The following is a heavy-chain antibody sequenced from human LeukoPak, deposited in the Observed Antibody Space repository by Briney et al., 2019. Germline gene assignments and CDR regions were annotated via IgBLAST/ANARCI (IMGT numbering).Heavy chain of an antibody. D-gene: IGHD6-13*01. Sequence: PGGSLRLSCAASGFTFSSYSMNWVRQAPGKGLEWVSSISSSSSYIYYADSVKGRFTISRDNAKNSLYLQMNSLRAEDTAVYYCARGCIAAAGTICFDYWGQGTLVTVSS. V-gene: IGHV3-21*01. J-gene: IGHJ4*02. CDR2: ISSSSSYI. CDR1: GFTFSSYS. CDR3: ARGCIAAAGTICFDY.